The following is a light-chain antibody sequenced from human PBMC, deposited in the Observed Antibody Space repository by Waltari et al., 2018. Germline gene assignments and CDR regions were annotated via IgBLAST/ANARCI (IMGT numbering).Light chain of an antibody. V-gene: IGLV3-19*01. CDR2: GQD. J-gene: IGLJ3*02. CDR3: LSRDTTSTRV. CDR1: SLRRYY. Sequence: SSELTQDPAVSVALGQTVRIPCQGDSLRRYYASWYQQRPGQAPILILYGQDNRPSGIPDRFSGSTSGNTASLTITGAQAEDEADYYCLSRDTTSTRVFGGGTRLTV.